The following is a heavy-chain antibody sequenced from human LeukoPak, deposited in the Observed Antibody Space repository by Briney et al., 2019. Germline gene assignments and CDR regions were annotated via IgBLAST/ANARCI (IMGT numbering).Heavy chain of an antibody. V-gene: IGHV3-30-3*01. CDR1: GFTFSSYA. CDR2: ISYDGSNK. Sequence: GGSLRLSCAASGFTFSSYAMHWVRQAPGKGLEWVAVISYDGSNKYYADSVKGRFTISRDNSKNTLYLQMNSLRAEDTAVYYCARGGYYYDSSGYYYEDYWGQGTLVTVSS. CDR3: ARGGYYYDSSGYYYEDY. D-gene: IGHD3-22*01. J-gene: IGHJ4*02.